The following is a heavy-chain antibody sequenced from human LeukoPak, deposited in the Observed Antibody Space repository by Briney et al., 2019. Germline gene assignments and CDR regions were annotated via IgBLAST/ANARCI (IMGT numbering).Heavy chain of an antibody. CDR2: INPNNGGT. Sequence: GASVKVSCKASGYTCTGYYMHWVRQAPGQGLEWMGWINPNNGGTNNAKKFQGRVTMTRDTSISIAYMELSRLRSDDTAVYYCARASKPARQQLAKSGLGYWGQGTLVTVSS. CDR3: ARASKPARQQLAKSGLGY. CDR1: GYTCTGYY. D-gene: IGHD6-13*01. J-gene: IGHJ4*02. V-gene: IGHV1-2*02.